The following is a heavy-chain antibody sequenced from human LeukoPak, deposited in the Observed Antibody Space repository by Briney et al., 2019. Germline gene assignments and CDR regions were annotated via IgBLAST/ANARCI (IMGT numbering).Heavy chain of an antibody. J-gene: IGHJ5*02. CDR2: MNPNSGNT. V-gene: IGHV1-8*01. D-gene: IGHD6-13*01. Sequence: GASVKVSCKASGYIFTSYDINWVRQATGQGLEWMGWMNPNSGNTGYAQKFQGRVTMTRNTSISTAYMELSSLRSEDTAVYYCARGVIAAAGTDWFDPWGQGTLVTVSS. CDR1: GYIFTSYD. CDR3: ARGVIAAAGTDWFDP.